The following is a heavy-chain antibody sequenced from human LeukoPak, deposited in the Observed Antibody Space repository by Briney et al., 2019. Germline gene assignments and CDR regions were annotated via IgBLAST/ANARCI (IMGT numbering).Heavy chain of an antibody. J-gene: IGHJ6*04. Sequence: GESLRISCKGSGCIFTSYWISWVRQVPGKGLEWMGRIDPSDSYTNYSPSFQGHVTISADKSISTAYLQWSILKASDTAMYYCARQTMVRGVYYYGMDVWGKGTTVTVSS. V-gene: IGHV5-10-1*01. CDR3: ARQTMVRGVYYYGMDV. CDR2: IDPSDSYT. D-gene: IGHD3-10*01. CDR1: GCIFTSYW.